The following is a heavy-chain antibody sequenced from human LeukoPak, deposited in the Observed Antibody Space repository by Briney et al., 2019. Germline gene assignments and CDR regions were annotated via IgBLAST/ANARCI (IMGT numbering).Heavy chain of an antibody. CDR1: GYSFTSYW. CDR3: ARHVPTMVRGVIRGADY. Sequence: GESLKISCKGSGYSFTSYWIGWVRQMPGKGLDWMGIIYPGDSDTRYSPSFQGQVTISADKSISTAYLQWSSLKASDTAMYYCARHVPTMVRGVIRGADYWGQGTLVTVSS. V-gene: IGHV5-51*01. CDR2: IYPGDSDT. D-gene: IGHD3-10*01. J-gene: IGHJ4*02.